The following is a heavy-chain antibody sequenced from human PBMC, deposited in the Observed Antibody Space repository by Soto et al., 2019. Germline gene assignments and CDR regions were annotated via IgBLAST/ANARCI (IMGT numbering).Heavy chain of an antibody. CDR3: ARFRGDAFDI. CDR2: ISPDGTIP. D-gene: IGHD3-10*01. V-gene: IGHV3-74*01. Sequence: EVQLVESGGGLVQPGGSLRLSCAVSGFTFSNYWMHWVRQAPGKGLVWVSTISPDGTIPDYTDSGKGRLAISRDNAKSTLFLQINSLRPEDTAVYYCARFRGDAFDIWGQGTMVTVSS. CDR1: GFTFSNYW. J-gene: IGHJ3*02.